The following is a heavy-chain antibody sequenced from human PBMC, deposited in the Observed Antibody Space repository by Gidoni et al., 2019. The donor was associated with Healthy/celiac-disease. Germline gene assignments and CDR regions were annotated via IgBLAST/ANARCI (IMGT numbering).Heavy chain of an antibody. J-gene: IGHJ4*02. Sequence: QVPLVQSGAEVKKPGSSVKVSCKASAGTFSSQAIRWVRQAPGQGLEWRGGIIPIFGTANYAQKFQGRVRITADKSTSTAYMELSSLRSEDTAVYYCARESGGRYSYGFHFDYWGQGTLVTVSS. CDR3: ARESGGRYSYGFHFDY. CDR1: AGTFSSQA. CDR2: IIPIFGTA. D-gene: IGHD5-18*01. V-gene: IGHV1-69*06.